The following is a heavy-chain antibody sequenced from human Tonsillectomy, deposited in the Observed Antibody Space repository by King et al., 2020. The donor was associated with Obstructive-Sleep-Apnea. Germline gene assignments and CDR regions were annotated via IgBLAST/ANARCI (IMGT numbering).Heavy chain of an antibody. CDR1: GFTFSDYF. CDR3: ASLRKRYSVYDDPGDY. Sequence: VQLVESGGGLVKPGGSLRLSCAASGFTFSDYFMSWIRQAPGKGLVWVSYISGSSSFTNYADSVKGRFTISRDNAKNSLYLQMNSLRAEDTAVYYCASLRKRYSVYDDPGDYWGQGTLVTVSS. D-gene: IGHD5/OR15-5a*01. V-gene: IGHV3-11*06. J-gene: IGHJ4*02. CDR2: ISGSSSFT.